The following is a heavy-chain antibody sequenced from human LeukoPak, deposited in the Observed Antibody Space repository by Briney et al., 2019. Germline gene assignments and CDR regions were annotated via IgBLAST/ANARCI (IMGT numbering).Heavy chain of an antibody. J-gene: IGHJ4*02. CDR2: ISGSGGST. D-gene: IGHD4-17*01. Sequence: PGGSLRLSCAASGFTFSSYAMSWVRQAPGKGLEWVSAISGSGGSTYYADSVKGRFTISRDNSKNTLYLQMNSLRAEDTAVYYCAKGGAATVTRPPYFDYWGQGTLVTVSS. V-gene: IGHV3-23*01. CDR3: AKGGAATVTRPPYFDY. CDR1: GFTFSSYA.